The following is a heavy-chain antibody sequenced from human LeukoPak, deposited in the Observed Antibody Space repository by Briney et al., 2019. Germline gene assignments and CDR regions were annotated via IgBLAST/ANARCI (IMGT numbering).Heavy chain of an antibody. CDR3: AKDDAWGRYKD. D-gene: IGHD3-16*01. CDR1: GFTFGSHG. V-gene: IGHV3-23*01. CDR2: ISPSGGIT. J-gene: IGHJ1*01. Sequence: GGSLRLSCAASGFTFGSHGINWVRQAPGKGLEWVSGISPSGGITYYTDSVKGRFTISRDNSKNTVSLQMNSLRGDDTAVYYCAKDDAWGRYKDWGQGTLVTVSS.